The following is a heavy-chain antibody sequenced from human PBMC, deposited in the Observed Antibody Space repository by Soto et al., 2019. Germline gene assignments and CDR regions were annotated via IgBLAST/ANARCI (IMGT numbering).Heavy chain of an antibody. CDR1: GGSFSGYY. CDR3: ARGLSDYYDSSGYYYFDY. V-gene: IGHV4-34*01. Sequence: QVQLQQWGAGLLKPSETLSLTCAVYGGSFSGYYWSWIRQPPGKGLEWIGEINHSGSTNYNPSLKSRVTISVDTSKNQFSLKLSSVTAADTAVYYCARGLSDYYDSSGYYYFDYWGQGTLVTVSS. J-gene: IGHJ4*02. D-gene: IGHD3-22*01. CDR2: INHSGST.